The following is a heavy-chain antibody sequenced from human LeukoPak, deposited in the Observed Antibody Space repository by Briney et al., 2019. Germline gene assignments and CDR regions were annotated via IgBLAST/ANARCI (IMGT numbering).Heavy chain of an antibody. J-gene: IGHJ4*02. CDR3: ASIGGGDSTSIDY. V-gene: IGHV4-59*01. CDR2: IYYSGST. Sequence: PSETLSLTCTVSGGSISSYYWSWIRQPPGKGLEWIGYIYYSGSTNYNPSLKSRVTISVDTSKNQFSLKLSSVTAADTAVYYCASIGGGDSTSIDYWGQGTLVTVSS. D-gene: IGHD2-21*02. CDR1: GGSISSYY.